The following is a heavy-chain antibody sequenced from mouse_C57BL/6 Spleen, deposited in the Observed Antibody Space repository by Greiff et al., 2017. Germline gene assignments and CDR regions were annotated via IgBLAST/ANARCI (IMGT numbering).Heavy chain of an antibody. CDR2: ISSGGDYI. V-gene: IGHV5-9-1*02. CDR3: TRESYGNYAMDY. J-gene: IGHJ4*01. D-gene: IGHD2-1*01. Sequence: EVKLMESGEGLVKPGGSLKLSCAASGFTFSSYAMSWVRQTPEKRLEWVAYISSGGDYIYYADTVKGRFTISRDNARNTLYLQMSSLKSEDTAMYYCTRESYGNYAMDYWGQGTSVTVSS. CDR1: GFTFSSYA.